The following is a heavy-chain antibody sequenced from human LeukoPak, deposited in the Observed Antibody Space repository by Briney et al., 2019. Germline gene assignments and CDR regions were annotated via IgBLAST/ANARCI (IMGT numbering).Heavy chain of an antibody. D-gene: IGHD3-3*01. V-gene: IGHV1-2*02. CDR3: ASQFYDFWSGYLDY. Sequence: ASVKVSCKASGYTFTGNYIHWVRQAPGHGLEWMGWINPNTGDTNYAQKFQGRVTMTRDTSISTAYMELSRLRSDDTAVYYCASQFYDFWSGYLDYWGQGTLVTVSS. CDR1: GYTFTGNY. CDR2: INPNTGDT. J-gene: IGHJ4*02.